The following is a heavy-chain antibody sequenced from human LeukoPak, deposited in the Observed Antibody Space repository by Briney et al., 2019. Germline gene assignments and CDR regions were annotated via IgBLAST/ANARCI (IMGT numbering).Heavy chain of an antibody. CDR3: ARQNYYYDSSGFLVDAFDI. D-gene: IGHD3-22*01. CDR2: NYYSGST. Sequence: SETLSLTCTVSGGSISSYYWSWLRQPPGKGLEWIGYNYYSGSTNYNPSLKSRVTISVDTSKNQFSLKLSSVTAADTAVYYCARQNYYYDSSGFLVDAFDIWGQGTMVTVSS. J-gene: IGHJ3*02. V-gene: IGHV4-59*08. CDR1: GGSISSYY.